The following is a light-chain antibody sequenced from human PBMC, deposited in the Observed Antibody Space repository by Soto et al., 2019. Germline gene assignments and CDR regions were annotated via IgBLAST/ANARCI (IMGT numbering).Light chain of an antibody. CDR1: SSNVGGYNY. CDR3: CSYAPSYTLV. Sequence: QSALTQPRSVSGSPGQSVTISCTGTSSNVGGYNYVSWYQQNPGKAPKLMIYDVSKRPSGVPDRFSGSKSGNAASLTISGLQAEDEAEYYCCSYAPSYTLVFGGGTKLTVL. J-gene: IGLJ2*01. CDR2: DVS. V-gene: IGLV2-11*01.